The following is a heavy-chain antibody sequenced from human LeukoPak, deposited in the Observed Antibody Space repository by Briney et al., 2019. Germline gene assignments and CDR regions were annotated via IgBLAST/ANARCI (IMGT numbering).Heavy chain of an antibody. CDR2: IYYSGST. V-gene: IGHV4-59*01. CDR3: ARQRYSNYVYYYYYMDV. Sequence: SETLSLXCTVSGGSISSYYWSWIRQPPGKGLEWIGYIYYSGSTNYNPSLKSRVTISVDTSKNQFSLKLSSVTAADTAVYYCARQRYSNYVYYYYYMDVWGKGTTVTVSS. J-gene: IGHJ6*03. D-gene: IGHD4-11*01. CDR1: GGSISSYY.